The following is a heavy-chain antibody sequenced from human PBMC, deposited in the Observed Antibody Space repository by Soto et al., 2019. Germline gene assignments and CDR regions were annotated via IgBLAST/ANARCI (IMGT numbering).Heavy chain of an antibody. V-gene: IGHV4-34*01. CDR1: GGSFSGYY. CDR2: INHSGST. J-gene: IGHJ4*02. CDR3: ARDKITGLFDY. D-gene: IGHD2-8*02. Sequence: SETHSLTCAGYGGSFSGYYWTWSRQPPGTGLEWIGEINHSGSTNYNPSLKSRVTISVDTSKNQFSLKLTSVTAADSAVYYCARDKITGLFDYWGQGTLVTVS.